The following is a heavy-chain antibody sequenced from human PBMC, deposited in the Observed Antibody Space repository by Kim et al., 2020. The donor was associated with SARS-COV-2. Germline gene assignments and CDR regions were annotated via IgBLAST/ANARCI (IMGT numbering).Heavy chain of an antibody. V-gene: IGHV3-49*03. CDR1: GFTFGDYA. CDR2: IRSKAYGGTT. D-gene: IGHD3-22*01. J-gene: IGHJ4*02. Sequence: GGSLRLSCTASGFTFGDYAMSWFRQAPGKGLEWVGFIRSKAYGGTTEYAASVKGRFTISRDDSKSIAYLQMNSLKTEDTAVYYCTRDQVVARYYYDSSGYYFPHYWGQGPLVTVSA. CDR3: TRDQVVARYYYDSSGYYFPHY.